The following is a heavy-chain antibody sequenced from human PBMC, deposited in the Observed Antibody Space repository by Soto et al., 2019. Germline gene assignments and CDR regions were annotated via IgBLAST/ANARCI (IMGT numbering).Heavy chain of an antibody. J-gene: IGHJ6*02. D-gene: IGHD6-6*01. V-gene: IGHV1-3*01. CDR2: INAGNGNT. CDR1: GYTFTSYA. CDR3: SRVKGDDSGSSPYYYYGMDV. Sequence: QVQLVQSGAEVKKPGASVKVSCKASGYTFTSYAMHWVRQAPGQRLEWMGWINAGNGNTKYSQKFQGRVTITRDTSASTAYMELSSLRSDDTAVYYCSRVKGDDSGSSPYYYYGMDVWGQGTTVTVSS.